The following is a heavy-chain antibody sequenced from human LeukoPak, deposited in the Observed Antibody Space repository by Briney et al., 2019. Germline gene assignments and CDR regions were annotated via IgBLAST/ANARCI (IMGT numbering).Heavy chain of an antibody. V-gene: IGHV4-59*01. D-gene: IGHD3-22*01. CDR2: IYYTGST. Sequence: SETLSLTCAVYGGSFSGYYWSWIRQPPGKGLEWIGYIYYTGSTNYNPSLKGRVTISLDTSKKQFSLKLTSVTAADTAMYFCVSNYYDNSGYFDPWGQGTLVTVSS. CDR1: GGSFSGYY. CDR3: VSNYYDNSGYFDP. J-gene: IGHJ5*02.